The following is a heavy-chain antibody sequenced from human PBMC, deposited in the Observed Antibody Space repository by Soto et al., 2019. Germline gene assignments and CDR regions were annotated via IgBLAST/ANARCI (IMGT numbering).Heavy chain of an antibody. D-gene: IGHD4-17*01. Sequence: ASVKVSCKASGYTFTGYYMHWVRQAPGQGLEWMGWINPNSGGTNYAQKFQGWVTMTRDTSISTAYMELSRLRSDDTAVYYCARAPHHDYAIIDYWGQGTLVTVSS. V-gene: IGHV1-2*04. J-gene: IGHJ4*02. CDR3: ARAPHHDYAIIDY. CDR1: GYTFTGYY. CDR2: INPNSGGT.